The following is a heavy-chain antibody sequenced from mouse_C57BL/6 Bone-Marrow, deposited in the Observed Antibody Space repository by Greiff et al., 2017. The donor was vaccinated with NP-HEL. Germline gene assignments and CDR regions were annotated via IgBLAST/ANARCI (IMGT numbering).Heavy chain of an antibody. V-gene: IGHV1-64*01. Sequence: VQLQQSGAELVKPGASVKLSCKASGYTFTSYWMHWVKQRPGQGLEWIGMIHPNSGSTNYNEKFKSKATLTVDKSSSTAYMQLSSLTSEDSAVYYCARSPLYYGSSYYFDYWGQGTTLTVSS. J-gene: IGHJ2*01. D-gene: IGHD1-1*01. CDR2: IHPNSGST. CDR1: GYTFTSYW. CDR3: ARSPLYYGSSYYFDY.